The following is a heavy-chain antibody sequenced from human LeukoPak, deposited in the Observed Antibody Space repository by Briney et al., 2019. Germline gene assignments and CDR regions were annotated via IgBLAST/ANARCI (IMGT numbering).Heavy chain of an antibody. CDR1: GFTFSSYS. Sequence: GGSLRLSCAASGFTFSSYSMNWVRQAPGKGLEWVSFIRSSSSDIYYADSVKGRFAISRDNAKNSLYLQMDSLRAEDTAVYYCARVRSGSLDYWGQGTLVTVSS. CDR3: ARVRSGSLDY. J-gene: IGHJ4*02. V-gene: IGHV3-21*01. D-gene: IGHD1-26*01. CDR2: IRSSSSDI.